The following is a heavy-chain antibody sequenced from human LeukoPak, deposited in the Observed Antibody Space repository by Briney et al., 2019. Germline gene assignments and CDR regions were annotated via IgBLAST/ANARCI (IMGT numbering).Heavy chain of an antibody. J-gene: IGHJ4*02. D-gene: IGHD3-22*01. Sequence: SETLSLTCAVYGGSFSGYYWSWIRQPPGKGLEWIGEINHSGSTYYNPSLKSRVTISVDTSKNQFSLKLSSVTAADTAVYYCAREVNDYYDSSGYDDYWGQGTLVTVSS. CDR2: INHSGST. V-gene: IGHV4-34*01. CDR1: GGSFSGYY. CDR3: AREVNDYYDSSGYDDY.